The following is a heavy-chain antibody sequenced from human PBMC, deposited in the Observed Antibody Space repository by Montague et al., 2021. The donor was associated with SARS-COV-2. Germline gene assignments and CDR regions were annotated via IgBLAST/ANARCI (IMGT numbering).Heavy chain of an antibody. CDR2: LLTSGAT. CDR1: GDSITSKTHY. CDR3: ARDSPHFDFWRGHYGDKYYMDI. D-gene: IGHD3-3*01. Sequence: TRSLTCTVSGDSITSKTHYWDWVRQPAGKGLEWIGRLLTSGATNFNPSLKSRLTISRDTSKNEFYLKLSSVTAADTAVCYCARDSPHFDFWRGHYGDKYYMDIWGKGTTVTVS. J-gene: IGHJ6*03. V-gene: IGHV4-61*02.